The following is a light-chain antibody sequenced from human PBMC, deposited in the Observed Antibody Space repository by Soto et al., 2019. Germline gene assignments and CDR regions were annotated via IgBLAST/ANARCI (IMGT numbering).Light chain of an antibody. CDR1: QSISDT. Sequence: IMLTQSADTLSVSPGGRATLSCRASQSISDTLAWYQQKPGQAPSFLIYSASRGATGFPARFSGSGSGTDFTLTISSLQSEDFAVYYCQQYNNWPWTCGQGTKGE. V-gene: IGKV3-15*01. J-gene: IGKJ1*01. CDR3: QQYNNWPWT. CDR2: SAS.